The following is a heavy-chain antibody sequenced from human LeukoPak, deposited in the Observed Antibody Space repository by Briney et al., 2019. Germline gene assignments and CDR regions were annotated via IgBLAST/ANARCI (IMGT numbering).Heavy chain of an antibody. Sequence: SQTLSLTCTVSGGSISSGGYYWSWIRQHPGRGLEWIGYIYYSGSTYYNPSLKSRVTISVDTSKNQFSLKLSSVTAADTAVYYCARKYSYGYYEGVFWFDPWGQGTLVTVSS. V-gene: IGHV4-31*03. CDR1: GGSISSGGYY. CDR3: ARKYSYGYYEGVFWFDP. CDR2: IYYSGST. D-gene: IGHD5-18*01. J-gene: IGHJ5*02.